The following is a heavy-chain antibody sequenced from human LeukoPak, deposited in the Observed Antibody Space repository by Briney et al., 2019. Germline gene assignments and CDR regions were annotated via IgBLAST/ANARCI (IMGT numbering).Heavy chain of an antibody. CDR1: GYSISSGYF. CDR3: ARVHYYDASDYSTSNWFDP. J-gene: IGHJ5*02. Sequence: SETLSLTCSISGYSISSGYFWCWIRQPPGKGLEWIGNIHHDGITYYNPSLKSRVTISLDPSKNQFSLKLTSVAAADTALYHCARVHYYDASDYSTSNWFDPWGQGTLVPVSS. CDR2: IHHDGIT. D-gene: IGHD3-22*01. V-gene: IGHV4-38-2*02.